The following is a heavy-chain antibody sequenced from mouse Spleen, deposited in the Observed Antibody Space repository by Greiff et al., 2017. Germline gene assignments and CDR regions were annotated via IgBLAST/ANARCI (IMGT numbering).Heavy chain of an antibody. CDR3: ARLPRIDYAMDY. Sequence: DVKLVESGGGLVQPGGSLKLSCAASGFTFSSYGMSWVRQTPDKRLELVATINSNGGSTYYPDTVKGRFTISRDNAKNTLYLQMSSLKSEDTAMYYCARLPRIDYAMDYWGQGTSVTVSS. V-gene: IGHV5-6-3*01. CDR2: INSNGGST. J-gene: IGHJ4*01. CDR1: GFTFSSYG.